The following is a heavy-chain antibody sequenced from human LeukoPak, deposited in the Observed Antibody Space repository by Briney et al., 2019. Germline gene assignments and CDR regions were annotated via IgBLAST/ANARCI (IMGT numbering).Heavy chain of an antibody. J-gene: IGHJ4*02. CDR2: ISSSGSTM. D-gene: IGHD4-17*01. V-gene: IGHV3-11*04. Sequence: GGSLRLSCAASGFTFSDYYMSWIRQAPGKGLEWVSYISSSGSTMYYADSVKGRFTISRDNAKNSLYLQMNSLRAEDTAIYYCAREGSDYGDYGAFDYWGQGTLVTVSS. CDR3: AREGSDYGDYGAFDY. CDR1: GFTFSDYY.